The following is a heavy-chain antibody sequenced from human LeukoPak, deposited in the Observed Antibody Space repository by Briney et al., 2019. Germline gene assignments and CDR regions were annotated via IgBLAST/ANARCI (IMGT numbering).Heavy chain of an antibody. D-gene: IGHD4-11*01. CDR1: GGSISSSSYY. CDR2: IYYSGST. V-gene: IGHV4-39*01. CDR3: ARGGDSNYEYYMDV. Sequence: SETLSLTCTVSGGSISSSSYYWGWIRQPPGKGLEWIGSIYYSGSTYYNPSLKSRVTISVDTSKNQFSLKLSSVTAADTAVYYCARGGDSNYEYYMDVWGKGTTVTVSS. J-gene: IGHJ6*03.